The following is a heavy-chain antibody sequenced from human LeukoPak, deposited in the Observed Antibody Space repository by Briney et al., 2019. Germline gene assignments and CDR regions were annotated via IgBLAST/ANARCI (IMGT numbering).Heavy chain of an antibody. CDR2: ISSSSTTI. Sequence: GGSLRLSCVASGFTFSSYSMNWVRQAPGRGLEWVSYISSSSTTIYYADSVKGRFTISRDNAKNSLYLQMNSLRAEDTAVYYCARSTHPLLWWPGMDVWGQGTTVTVSS. J-gene: IGHJ6*02. D-gene: IGHD2-21*01. V-gene: IGHV3-48*04. CDR1: GFTFSSYS. CDR3: ARSTHPLLWWPGMDV.